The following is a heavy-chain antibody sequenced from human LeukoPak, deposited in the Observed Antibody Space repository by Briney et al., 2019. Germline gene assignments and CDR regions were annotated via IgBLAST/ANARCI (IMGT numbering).Heavy chain of an antibody. CDR2: IKQDGREK. D-gene: IGHD3-3*01. Sequence: GGSLRLYCAASGFTFSSYWMSWVRQARGKGLEWVANIKQDGREKYYVDSVKGRFTISRDNAKNSLYLQMNSLRAEDTAVYYCAREPYYDFWSDQGYYFDYWGQGTLVTVSS. J-gene: IGHJ4*02. CDR3: AREPYYDFWSDQGYYFDY. CDR1: GFTFSSYW. V-gene: IGHV3-7*03.